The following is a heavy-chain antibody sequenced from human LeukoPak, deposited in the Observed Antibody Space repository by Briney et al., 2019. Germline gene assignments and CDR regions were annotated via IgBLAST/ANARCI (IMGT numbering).Heavy chain of an antibody. Sequence: PGGSLRLSCAASGFTFSSYDMHWARQAPGKGLEWVANIKQDGSEKYYVDSVKGRFTISRDNAKNSLYLQMNSLRAEDTAVYYCARAPGGYSSGWYLDYWGQGTLVTVSS. D-gene: IGHD6-19*01. CDR2: IKQDGSEK. J-gene: IGHJ4*02. V-gene: IGHV3-7*01. CDR3: ARAPGGYSSGWYLDY. CDR1: GFTFSSYD.